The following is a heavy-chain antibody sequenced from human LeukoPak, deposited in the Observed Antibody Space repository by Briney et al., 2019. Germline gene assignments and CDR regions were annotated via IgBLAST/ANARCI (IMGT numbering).Heavy chain of an antibody. J-gene: IGHJ3*02. CDR1: GGTFSSYA. CDR3: ARHITQQWLAPRGVDAFDI. CDR2: IIPILGIA. D-gene: IGHD6-19*01. V-gene: IGHV1-69*04. Sequence: ASVKVSCKASGGTFSSYAISWVRQAPGQGLEWMGKIIPILGIANYAQKFQGRVTITADKSTSTAYMELSSLRSEDTAVYYCARHITQQWLAPRGVDAFDIWGQGTMVTVSS.